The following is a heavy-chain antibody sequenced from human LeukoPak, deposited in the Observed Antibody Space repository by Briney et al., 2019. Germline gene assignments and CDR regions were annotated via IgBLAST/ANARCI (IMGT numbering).Heavy chain of an antibody. CDR2: IYYSGST. D-gene: IGHD3-3*01. CDR1: GGSISSYY. J-gene: IGHJ4*02. Sequence: PSETLSLTCTVSGGSISSYYWSWIRQPPGKGLEWIGYIYYSGSTNYNPSLKSRVTISVDTSKNQFSLKLSSVTAADTAVYYCARGGETYYDFWSGYYLVYWGQGTLVTVSS. V-gene: IGHV4-59*12. CDR3: ARGGETYYDFWSGYYLVY.